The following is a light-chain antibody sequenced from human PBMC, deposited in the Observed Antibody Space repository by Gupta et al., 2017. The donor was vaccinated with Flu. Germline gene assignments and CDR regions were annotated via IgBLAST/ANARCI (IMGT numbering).Light chain of an antibody. CDR3: PQYNRGQPFT. V-gene: IGKV3-15*01. Sequence: EVVMTQSPATLSVSPGETATLSCRASQDIDGDLAWYQQKPGQAPRLIIQGASVRAIGVPARLSGSGFGTQYTLTISSLKSEDFAVYLCPQYNRGQPFTLGPGTKVEIK. J-gene: IGKJ3*01. CDR1: QDIDGD. CDR2: GAS.